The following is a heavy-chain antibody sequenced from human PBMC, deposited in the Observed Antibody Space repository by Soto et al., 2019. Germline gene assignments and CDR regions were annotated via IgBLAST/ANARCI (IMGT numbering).Heavy chain of an antibody. CDR3: VRGMNPLF. Sequence: KAEGSLRLSCAASGFSLRTYTMNWVRQAPGKGLEWVSSISISSSDRYYADSVRGRFTISRDNAKNALYSQMNSLRADDTAVYFCVRGMNPLFGGQGTLVTVSS. V-gene: IGHV3-21*06. J-gene: IGHJ4*01. CDR1: GFSLRTYT. CDR2: ISISSSDR.